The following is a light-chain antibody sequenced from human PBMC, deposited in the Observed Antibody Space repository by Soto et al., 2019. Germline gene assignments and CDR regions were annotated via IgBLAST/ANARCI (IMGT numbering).Light chain of an antibody. Sequence: DIQMTQSPSSVSASVGDRVTLTCRASQGISNRLAWYQQKPGRAPSLLIFFASTLQSGVPSRFSGGGSGTDFTLTISSLQPEDSATYYCQQANSLPYSFGQGTKVEI. J-gene: IGKJ2*03. CDR2: FAS. CDR3: QQANSLPYS. CDR1: QGISNR. V-gene: IGKV1-12*01.